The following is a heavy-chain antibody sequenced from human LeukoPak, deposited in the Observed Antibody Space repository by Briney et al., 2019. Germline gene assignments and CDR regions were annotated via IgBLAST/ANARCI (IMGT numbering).Heavy chain of an antibody. CDR3: TPALRWEFTPVDY. D-gene: IGHD1-26*01. CDR1: GFTFTNTW. CDR2: IKSTTDGGTT. V-gene: IGHV3-15*01. J-gene: IGHJ4*02. Sequence: GGSLRLSCVASGFTFTNTWMTWVRQAPGKGLEWVGRIKSTTDGGTTEFAAPVKDRFSMSRDDSKSTLYLQMNSLKTEDTAVYYCTPALRWEFTPVDYWGQGTLVTVSS.